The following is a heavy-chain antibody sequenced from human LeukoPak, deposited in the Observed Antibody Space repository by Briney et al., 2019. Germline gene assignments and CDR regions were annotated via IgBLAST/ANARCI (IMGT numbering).Heavy chain of an antibody. CDR1: GFTFSSYG. CDR2: ISYDGSNK. V-gene: IGHV3-30*18. D-gene: IGHD6-19*01. J-gene: IGHJ6*02. CDR3: AKGRIAVTDGMDV. Sequence: GGSLRLSCAASGFTFSSYGMHWVRQALGKGLEWVAVISYDGSNKYYADSVKGRFTISRDNSKNTLYLQMNSLRAEDTAVYYCAKGRIAVTDGMDVWGQGTTVTVSS.